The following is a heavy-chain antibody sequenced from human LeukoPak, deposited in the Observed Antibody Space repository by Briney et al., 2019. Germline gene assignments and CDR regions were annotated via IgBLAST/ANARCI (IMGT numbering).Heavy chain of an antibody. J-gene: IGHJ4*02. CDR2: IYSGSST. CDR3: ASSSVAGNSLFDY. V-gene: IGHV3-53*01. D-gene: IGHD6-19*01. CDR1: GFTVSSNY. Sequence: GGSLRLSCAASGFTVSSNYMSWVRQAPGKGLEWVSVIYSGSSTYYADSVKGRFTISRDNSKNTLYLQMNSLRAEDTAVYYCASSSVAGNSLFDYWGQGTLVTVSS.